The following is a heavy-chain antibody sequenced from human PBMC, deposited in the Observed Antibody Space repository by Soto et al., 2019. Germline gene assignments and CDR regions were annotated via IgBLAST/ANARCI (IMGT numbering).Heavy chain of an antibody. J-gene: IGHJ6*02. V-gene: IGHV3-23*01. CDR3: AKDLAYDSSGYLCYGMDV. CDR1: GFTFSSYA. D-gene: IGHD3-22*01. CDR2: ISGSGGST. Sequence: EVQLLESGGGLVQPGGSLRLSCAASGFTFSSYAMSWVRQAPGKGLEWVSAISGSGGSTYYADSVKGRFTISRDNSKNPLYLQMNSLRAEDTAVYYCAKDLAYDSSGYLCYGMDVWGQGTTVTVSS.